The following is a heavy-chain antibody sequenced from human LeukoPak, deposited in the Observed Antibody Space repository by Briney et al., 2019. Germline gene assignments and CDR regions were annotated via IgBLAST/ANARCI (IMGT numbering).Heavy chain of an antibody. CDR2: IGPGPSHT. CDR3: AKHLGLLYYYYYMDV. CDR1: GFTFNTYG. V-gene: IGHV3-21*04. J-gene: IGHJ6*03. Sequence: PGGSLRLSCAASGFTFNTYGMNWVRQAPGKGLEWLSYIGPGPSHTYYADSVRGRFVISRDDAKSSLYLQMSSLRAEDTAVYYCAKHLGLLYYYYYMDVWAKGTTVTVSS.